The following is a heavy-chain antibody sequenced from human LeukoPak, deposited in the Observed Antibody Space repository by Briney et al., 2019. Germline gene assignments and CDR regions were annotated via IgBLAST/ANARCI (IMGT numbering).Heavy chain of an antibody. CDR2: ISSSSSYI. J-gene: IGHJ6*02. V-gene: IGHV3-21*01. Sequence: GGSLRLSCAASGFTFSSYTINWVRQAPGKGLEWVSSISSSSSYIYYADSVKGRFTISRDNAKNSLYLQMNSLRAEDTAVYYCARVHPPSTYYYYGMDVWGQGTTVTVSS. CDR1: GFTFSSYT. D-gene: IGHD3-3*02. CDR3: ARVHPPSTYYYYGMDV.